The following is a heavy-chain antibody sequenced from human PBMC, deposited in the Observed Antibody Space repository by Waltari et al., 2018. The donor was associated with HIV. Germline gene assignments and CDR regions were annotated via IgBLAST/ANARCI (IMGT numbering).Heavy chain of an antibody. D-gene: IGHD3-9*01. Sequence: QVHLVQSGAEVRTPGSSVKVSCKASGGSFNTYAFSWVRQVPGQGLEWMGGIIPMFGKPNYAQKFQGWVTITAAEATKTVSVELSSLSSDDTAIYYCARERSGFEGDYWGQGTLVTVSS. CDR2: IIPMFGKP. CDR3: ARERSGFEGDY. V-gene: IGHV1-69*01. J-gene: IGHJ4*02. CDR1: GGSFNTYA.